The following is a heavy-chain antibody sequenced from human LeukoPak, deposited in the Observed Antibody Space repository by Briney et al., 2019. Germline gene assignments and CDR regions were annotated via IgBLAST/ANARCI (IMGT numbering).Heavy chain of an antibody. Sequence: PSETLSLTCTVSGLTISSYYWSWIRQPPGQGLEWIGEINHSGSTIYNPSLKSRVTISVDKSKNQFSLNLTSVTAAETAVYYCAGVGYAQLDYWGQGTLVTVSS. CDR3: AGVGYAQLDY. V-gene: IGHV4-34*08. CDR2: INHSGST. D-gene: IGHD1-1*01. CDR1: GLTISSYY. J-gene: IGHJ4*02.